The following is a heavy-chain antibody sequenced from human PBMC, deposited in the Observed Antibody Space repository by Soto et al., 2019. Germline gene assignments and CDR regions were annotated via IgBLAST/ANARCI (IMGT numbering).Heavy chain of an antibody. CDR2: INAGNGNT. J-gene: IGHJ4*02. V-gene: IGHV1-3*01. CDR1: GYTFTNYA. Sequence: ASVKVSCKASGYTFTNYAMHWVRQAPGQRLEWMGWINAGNGNTKYSQKFQGRVTITRDTSASTAYMELSSLRSEDTAVYYCARGYSSSWPHVYWGQGTLVTVSS. D-gene: IGHD6-13*01. CDR3: ARGYSSSWPHVY.